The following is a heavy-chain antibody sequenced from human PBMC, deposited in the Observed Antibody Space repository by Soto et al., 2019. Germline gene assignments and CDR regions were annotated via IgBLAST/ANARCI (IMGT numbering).Heavy chain of an antibody. J-gene: IGHJ4*02. CDR1: GGSFSGYY. CDR2: INHSGST. CDR3: ATQGLTTYYFGY. Sequence: SETLSLTCAVYGGSFSGYYWSWIRQPPGKGLEWIGEINHSGSTTYNPSFQGHVTFSADKSITTAYLQWRSLEASDTAIYYCATQGLTTYYFGYWGQGTLVTVSS. V-gene: IGHV4-34*01.